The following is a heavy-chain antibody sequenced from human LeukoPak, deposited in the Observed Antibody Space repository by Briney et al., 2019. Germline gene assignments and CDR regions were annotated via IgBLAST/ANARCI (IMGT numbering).Heavy chain of an antibody. D-gene: IGHD3-3*01. Sequence: ASVKVSRKASGYTFTSHYMHWVRQAPGQGLEWMGIINPSGGSTSYAQKFQGRVTMTRDMSTSTAYMELSSLRSEDTAVYYCAVGNWFDPWGQGTLVTVSS. CDR2: INPSGGST. V-gene: IGHV1-46*01. CDR3: AVGNWFDP. CDR1: GYTFTSHY. J-gene: IGHJ5*02.